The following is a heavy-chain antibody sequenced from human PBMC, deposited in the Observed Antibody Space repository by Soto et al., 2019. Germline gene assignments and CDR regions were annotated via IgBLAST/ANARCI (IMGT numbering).Heavy chain of an antibody. V-gene: IGHV1-18*01. CDR1: GYTFTSYG. D-gene: IGHD3-9*01. Sequence: ASVTVSCQASGYTFTSYGISWVRQAPGQGLEWMGWISAYNGNTNYAQKLQGRVTMTTDTSTSTAYMELRSLRSDDTAVYYCARLEVILTGNPYMDVWGKGTTVTISS. J-gene: IGHJ6*03. CDR2: ISAYNGNT. CDR3: ARLEVILTGNPYMDV.